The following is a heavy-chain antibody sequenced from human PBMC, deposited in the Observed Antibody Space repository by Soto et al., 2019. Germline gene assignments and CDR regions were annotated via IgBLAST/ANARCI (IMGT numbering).Heavy chain of an antibody. J-gene: IGHJ6*02. V-gene: IGHV3-33*01. D-gene: IGHD2-15*01. Sequence: QAGGSLRLSCAASGFTFSSYGMHWVRQAPGKGLEWVAVIWYDGSNKYYADSVKGRFTISRDNSKNTLYLQMNSLRAEDTAVYYCARDLVVVASASYYYGMDVWGQGTTVTVSS. CDR3: ARDLVVVASASYYYGMDV. CDR2: IWYDGSNK. CDR1: GFTFSSYG.